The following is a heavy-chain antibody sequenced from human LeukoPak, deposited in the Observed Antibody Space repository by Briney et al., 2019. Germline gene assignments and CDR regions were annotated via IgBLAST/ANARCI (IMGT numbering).Heavy chain of an antibody. J-gene: IGHJ3*02. V-gene: IGHV3-21*01. CDR1: GFTFSSYS. Sequence: GGSLRLSCAASGFTFSSYSMNWVRQAPGRGLEWVSSISSSSSYIYYADSVKGRFTISRDNAKNSLYLQMNSLRAEDTAVYYCAKEQSIVGATRDAFDIWGQGTMVTVSS. CDR2: ISSSSSYI. D-gene: IGHD1-26*01. CDR3: AKEQSIVGATRDAFDI.